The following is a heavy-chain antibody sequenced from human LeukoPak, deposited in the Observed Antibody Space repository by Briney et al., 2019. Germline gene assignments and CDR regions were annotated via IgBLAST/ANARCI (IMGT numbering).Heavy chain of an antibody. Sequence: GGSLRLSCAASRFTFSNYWMHWARQAPGKGLVWVSHINSDGSNTNYADYVKGRFTISRDNAKNTLYLQLNSLRAEDTAVYYCAREVGHYYGMDVWGQGTTVTVSS. CDR2: INSDGSNT. D-gene: IGHD2-15*01. CDR3: AREVGHYYGMDV. J-gene: IGHJ6*02. V-gene: IGHV3-74*01. CDR1: RFTFSNYW.